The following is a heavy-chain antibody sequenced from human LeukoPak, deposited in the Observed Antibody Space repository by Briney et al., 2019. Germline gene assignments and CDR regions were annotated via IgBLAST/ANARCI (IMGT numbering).Heavy chain of an antibody. CDR1: GGSFSGYY. V-gene: IGHV4-34*01. Sequence: SETLSLTCAVYGGSFSGYYWSWIRQPPGKGLEWIGEINHSGSTNYNPSLKSRVTISVDTSKNQFSLKLSSVTAADTAVYYCASLYYYGSGSPVWGKGTTVTVSS. CDR2: INHSGST. CDR3: ASLYYYGSGSPV. J-gene: IGHJ6*04. D-gene: IGHD3-10*01.